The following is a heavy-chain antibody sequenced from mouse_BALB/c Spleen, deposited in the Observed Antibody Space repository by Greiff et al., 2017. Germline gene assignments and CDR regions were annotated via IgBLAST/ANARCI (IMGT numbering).Heavy chain of an antibody. V-gene: IGHV5-6-3*01. J-gene: IGHJ1*01. CDR2: INSNGGST. Sequence: EVQVVESGGGLVQPGGSLKLSCAASGFTFSSYGMSWVRQTPDKRLELVATINSNGGSTYYPDTVKGRFTISRDNAKNTLYLQMSSLKSEDTAMYYCARYYYGGDWYFDVWGAGTTVTVSS. D-gene: IGHD1-1*01. CDR3: ARYYYGGDWYFDV. CDR1: GFTFSSYG.